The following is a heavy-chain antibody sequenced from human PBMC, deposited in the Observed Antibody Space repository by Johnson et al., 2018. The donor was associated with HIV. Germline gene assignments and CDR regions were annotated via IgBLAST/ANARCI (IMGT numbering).Heavy chain of an antibody. Sequence: QVQLVESGGGLVKPGGSLRLSYAASGFTFSDYYMSWIRQAPGKGLEWVSYISSSGSTIYYADSVKGRFTISRDNAKNSLYLQMNSLRAEDTAVYYCARETGVRPLTYYYDSSGYYYDAFDIWGQGTMVTVSS. V-gene: IGHV3-11*04. CDR1: GFTFSDYY. CDR3: ARETGVRPLTYYYDSSGYYYDAFDI. CDR2: ISSSGSTI. J-gene: IGHJ3*02. D-gene: IGHD3-22*01.